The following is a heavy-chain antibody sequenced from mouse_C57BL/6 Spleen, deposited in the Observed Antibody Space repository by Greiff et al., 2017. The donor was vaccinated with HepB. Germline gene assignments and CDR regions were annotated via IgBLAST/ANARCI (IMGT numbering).Heavy chain of an antibody. CDR2: IHPNSGST. V-gene: IGHV1-64*01. Sequence: QVQLKQPGAELVKPGASVKLSCKASGYTFTSYWMHWVKQRPGQGLEWIGMIHPNSGSTNYNEKFKSKATLTVDKSSSTAYMQLSSLTSEDSAVYYCARSHLSYYYAMDYWGQGTSVTVSS. J-gene: IGHJ4*01. CDR1: GYTFTSYW. CDR3: ARSHLSYYYAMDY.